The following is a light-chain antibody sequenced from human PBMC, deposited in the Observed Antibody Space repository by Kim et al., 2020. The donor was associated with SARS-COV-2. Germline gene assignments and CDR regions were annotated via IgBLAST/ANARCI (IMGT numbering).Light chain of an antibody. CDR3: TSYTSSSTWV. J-gene: IGLJ3*02. CDR2: DVT. CDR1: SSDVGGYNY. V-gene: IGLV2-14*04. Sequence: GQSPPMSCTGTSSDVGGYNYVSWYQQHPGKAPKLMIYDVTRRPSGVSTRFSGSKSGNTASLTISGLQAEDEADYYCTSYTSSSTWVFGGGTKLTVL.